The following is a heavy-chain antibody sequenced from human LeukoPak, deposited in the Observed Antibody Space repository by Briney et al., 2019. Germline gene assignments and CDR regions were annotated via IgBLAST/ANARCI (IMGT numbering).Heavy chain of an antibody. CDR3: AKSGLGPPSGTD. J-gene: IGHJ4*02. V-gene: IGHV3-23*01. D-gene: IGHD1-14*01. CDR2: ISGSGGST. CDR1: GFTFSSYA. Sequence: PGGSLRLSCAASGFTFSSYAMSWVRQAPGKGLEWVSAISGSGGSTYYADSVKGRFTISRDNSKNTPYLQMNSLRAEDTAVYYCAKSGLGPPSGTDWGQGTLVIVSS.